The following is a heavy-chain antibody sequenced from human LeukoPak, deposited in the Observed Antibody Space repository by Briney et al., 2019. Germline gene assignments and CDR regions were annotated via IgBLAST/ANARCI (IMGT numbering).Heavy chain of an antibody. J-gene: IGHJ4*02. Sequence: SETLSLTCTVSGGSISSYYWSWIRQPPGKGLEWIGYIYYSGSTNYNPSLKSRVTISVDTSKNQFSLKPSSVTAADTAVYYCARGRIAAAGDYFDYWGQGTLVTVSS. CDR3: ARGRIAAAGDYFDY. V-gene: IGHV4-59*01. CDR2: IYYSGST. CDR1: GGSISSYY. D-gene: IGHD6-13*01.